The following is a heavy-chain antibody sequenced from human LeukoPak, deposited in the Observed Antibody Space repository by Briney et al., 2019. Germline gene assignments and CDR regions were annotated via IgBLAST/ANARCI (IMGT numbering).Heavy chain of an antibody. V-gene: IGHV3-23*01. CDR2: ISGSGGTT. Sequence: PGGSLRLSCAASGFTFSSYAMSWVRQAPGKGLEWVAYISGSGGTTYYADSVKGRFTISRDNSKNTLYLQMNSLRAEDTAVYYCVKMVGMYLNWFDPWGQGTLVTVSS. D-gene: IGHD2-15*01. CDR1: GFTFSSYA. J-gene: IGHJ5*02. CDR3: VKMVGMYLNWFDP.